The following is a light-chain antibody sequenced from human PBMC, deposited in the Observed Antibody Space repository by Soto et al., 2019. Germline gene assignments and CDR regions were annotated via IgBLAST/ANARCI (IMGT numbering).Light chain of an antibody. Sequence: QSVLTQPASVSGSPGQSITISCAGTGSDVGAYDLVSWYQQHPGKAHKLIICEVNTRPSGISNRFSASKSGDTASLTISGLQAEDEADYFCCSYAGTVAYVFGTGTKVTVL. J-gene: IGLJ1*01. V-gene: IGLV2-23*02. CDR1: GSDVGAYDL. CDR2: EVN. CDR3: CSYAGTVAYV.